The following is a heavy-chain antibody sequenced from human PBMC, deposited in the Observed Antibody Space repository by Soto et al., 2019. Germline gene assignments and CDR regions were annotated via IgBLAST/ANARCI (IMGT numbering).Heavy chain of an antibody. CDR1: GFTFSSYA. CDR2: ISSNGGST. J-gene: IGHJ6*02. CDR3: AGGGGGCSSTSCSPRGGWYYYYYGMDV. Sequence: GGSERLSCAASGFTFSSYAMHWVRQAQGKGLEYVSAISSNGGSTYYANSVKGRFTISRDNSKNTLYLQMGSLRAEDMAVYYCAGGGGGCSSTSCSPRGGWYYYYYGMDVWGQGTTVTVSS. D-gene: IGHD2-2*01. V-gene: IGHV3-64*01.